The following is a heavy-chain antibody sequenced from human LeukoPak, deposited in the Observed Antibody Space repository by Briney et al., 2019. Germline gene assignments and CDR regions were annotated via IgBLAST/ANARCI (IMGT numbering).Heavy chain of an antibody. CDR1: GGSFSSYY. Sequence: PSETLSLTCAVYGGSFSSYYWGWIRQPPGKGLEWIGSIYYSGSTYYNPSLMSRVTISVDTSKNQFSLKLSSVTAADTAVYYCARGYYYDSSGYHLDYWGQGTLVTVSS. V-gene: IGHV4-39*07. J-gene: IGHJ4*02. D-gene: IGHD3-22*01. CDR2: IYYSGST. CDR3: ARGYYYDSSGYHLDY.